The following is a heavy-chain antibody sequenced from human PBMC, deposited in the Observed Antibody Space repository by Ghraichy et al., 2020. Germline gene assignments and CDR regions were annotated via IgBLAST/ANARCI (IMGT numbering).Heavy chain of an antibody. CDR1: GFTFSSYD. V-gene: IGHV3-23*01. CDR2: ISYSGGTT. J-gene: IGHJ4*02. D-gene: IGHD2-8*01. Sequence: GGSLRLSCAASGFTFSSYDMSWVRQAPGKGLEWVSAISYSGGTTYADSVKGRFTISRDNSKNTRYLQMNSLRAEDTAVYYCAKVVANGAWSFDYWGQGTLVTVSS. CDR3: AKVVANGAWSFDY.